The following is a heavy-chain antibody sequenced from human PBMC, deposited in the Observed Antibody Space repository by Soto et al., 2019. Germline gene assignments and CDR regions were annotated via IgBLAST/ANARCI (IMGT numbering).Heavy chain of an antibody. Sequence: EVQLVESGGGLVQPGESLRLSCTASGFTFSTYYTNWVRQAPGKGLEWVANIKHDGSEKYYVDSVKGRFTISRDNAKNSLYLQMNSLRAEDTAVYYCARDRGYCTGGTCYSVLDYWGQGILVTVSS. V-gene: IGHV3-7*01. CDR2: IKHDGSEK. J-gene: IGHJ4*02. D-gene: IGHD2-15*01. CDR1: GFTFSTYY. CDR3: ARDRGYCTGGTCYSVLDY.